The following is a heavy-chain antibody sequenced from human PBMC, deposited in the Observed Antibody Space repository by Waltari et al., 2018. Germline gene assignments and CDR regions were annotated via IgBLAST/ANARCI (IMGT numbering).Heavy chain of an antibody. V-gene: IGHV4-4*02. CDR2: SHRSGRT. CDR3: ARDRGRGLYLDS. D-gene: IGHD2-15*01. J-gene: IGHJ4*02. Sequence: QLQLQESGPGLVKPSGTLSLPCTVSGDSMSSNNWWSWVRQPPEKGLEWMGQSHRSGRTNYNPSLESRVTISIDTANNQFSLKVTSTTAADTAVYYCARDRGRGLYLDSWGQGTLVTVSP. CDR1: GDSMSSNNW.